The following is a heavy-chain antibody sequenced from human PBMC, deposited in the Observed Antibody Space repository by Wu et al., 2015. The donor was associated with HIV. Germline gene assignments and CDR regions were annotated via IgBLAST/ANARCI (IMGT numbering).Heavy chain of an antibody. CDR1: GYTFTGYY. CDR3: ARVSGRRRTGDRDCSLI. D-gene: IGHD2-15*01. J-gene: IGHJ4*01. Sequence: QVQLVQSGAEVRKPGASVKVSCKASGYTFTGYYLHWVRQAPGQGLEWMGWISPNSGGSSYAQKFQGRITLTRDTSISTTYMDLYSLKSDDTADFIIVARVSGRRRTGDRDCSLIGVRGT. V-gene: IGHV1-2*02. CDR2: ISPNSGGS.